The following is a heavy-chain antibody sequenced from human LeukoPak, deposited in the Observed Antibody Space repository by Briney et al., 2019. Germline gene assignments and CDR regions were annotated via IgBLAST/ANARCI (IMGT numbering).Heavy chain of an antibody. CDR3: ARVGPRGSYDFDY. J-gene: IGHJ4*02. D-gene: IGHD5-18*01. V-gene: IGHV4-38-2*01. CDR1: GYSISSGYY. CDR2: IYHSGST. Sequence: SETLSLTCAVSGYSISSGYYWGWIRQPPGKGLEWIGSIYHSGSTYYNPSLKSRVTISVDTSKNQFSLKLSSVTAADTAVYYCARVGPRGSYDFDYWGQGTLVTVSS.